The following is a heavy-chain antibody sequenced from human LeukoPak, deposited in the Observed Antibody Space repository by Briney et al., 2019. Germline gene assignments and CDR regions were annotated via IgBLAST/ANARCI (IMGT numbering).Heavy chain of an antibody. V-gene: IGHV1-69*04. CDR2: IIPILGIA. Sequence: GSSVKVSCKASGGTFSSCAISWVRQAPGQGLEWMGRIIPILGIANYARKFQGRVTITADKSTSTAYMELSSLRSEDTAVYYCARAGAVAGTYDAFDIWGQGTMVTVSS. J-gene: IGHJ3*02. D-gene: IGHD6-19*01. CDR1: GGTFSSCA. CDR3: ARAGAVAGTYDAFDI.